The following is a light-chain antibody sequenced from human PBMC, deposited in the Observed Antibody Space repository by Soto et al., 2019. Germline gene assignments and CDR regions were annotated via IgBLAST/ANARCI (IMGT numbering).Light chain of an antibody. CDR2: GAS. J-gene: IGKJ5*01. Sequence: VLSQSPGSLSLSPGERATLSCRASQSVSNNYLAWYQQTPRQAPRLLIYGASNRATGTPDRFSGRGSGTDFTLTISRQEPEDFAVYYCQQYGSSPTFGEGTRLEIK. CDR3: QQYGSSPT. V-gene: IGKV3-20*01. CDR1: QSVSNNY.